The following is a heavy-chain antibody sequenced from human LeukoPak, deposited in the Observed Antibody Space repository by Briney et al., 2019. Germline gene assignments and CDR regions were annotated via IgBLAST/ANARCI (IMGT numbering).Heavy chain of an antibody. CDR3: ARDRSPAPIPPLRKKSNWFEH. D-gene: IGHD2-21*01. CDR2: ISSSASTI. V-gene: IGHV3-48*03. Sequence: GGSLRLSCAASGFTFSSYEMNWVRQAPGKGLEWISYISSSASTIYYADSVKGRFTISRDDANNSLYLQMISLRAEDTAVYYCARDRSPAPIPPLRKKSNWFEHWGQGTLVTVSS. CDR1: GFTFSSYE. J-gene: IGHJ5*02.